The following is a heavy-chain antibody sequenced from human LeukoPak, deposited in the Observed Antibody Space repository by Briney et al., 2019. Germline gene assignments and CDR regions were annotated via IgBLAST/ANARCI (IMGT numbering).Heavy chain of an antibody. Sequence: ASVKVSFKASGYTFTSYGITWVRQAPGQGLEWMGWISAYSGYTNYAQKLQDRVTMTTDTSTSTAYMELGSLRSDDTAVYYCARPEEVVGATIHYFDSWGQGTLVTVSS. D-gene: IGHD1-26*01. CDR2: ISAYSGYT. CDR3: ARPEEVVGATIHYFDS. J-gene: IGHJ4*02. V-gene: IGHV1-18*01. CDR1: GYTFTSYG.